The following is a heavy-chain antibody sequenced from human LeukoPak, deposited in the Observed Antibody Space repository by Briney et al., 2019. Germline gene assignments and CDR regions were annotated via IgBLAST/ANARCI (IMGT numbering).Heavy chain of an antibody. J-gene: IGHJ5*02. V-gene: IGHV4-4*02. CDR1: GGSISSSNW. Sequence: SETLSLTCAVSGGSISSSNWWSWVRQPPGKGLEWIGEIYHSGSTNYNPSLKSRVTISVDTSKNQFSLKLSSVTAADTAVYYCARDDGRTGIDPWGQGTLVTVSS. CDR2: IYHSGST. D-gene: IGHD7-27*01. CDR3: ARDDGRTGIDP.